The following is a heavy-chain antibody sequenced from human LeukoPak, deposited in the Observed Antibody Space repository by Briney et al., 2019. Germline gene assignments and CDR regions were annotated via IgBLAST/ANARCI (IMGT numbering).Heavy chain of an antibody. CDR1: GGSVSGGNYY. J-gene: IGHJ4*02. CDR2: IHYSGST. D-gene: IGHD1-7*01. V-gene: IGHV4-61*01. Sequence: SETLSLTCTVSGGSVSGGNYYCSWIRQSPGKGLEWIGYIHYSGSTVYNPSLKSRVTVSIDTSKNQFSLNLSSATAADTAVYYCTRTGSTGGYWGQGTLVTVSS. CDR3: TRTGSTGGY.